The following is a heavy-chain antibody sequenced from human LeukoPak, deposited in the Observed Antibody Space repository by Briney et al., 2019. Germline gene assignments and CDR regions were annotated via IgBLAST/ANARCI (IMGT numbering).Heavy chain of an antibody. D-gene: IGHD3-10*01. CDR3: ATLYYGSGSYPVY. CDR2: IDDGGIST. Sequence: GGSLRLSCAASGFTFNNNDMTWVRQAPGKGLEWVSTIDDGGISTYYADSVKGRFTVSRDNSKNTLYLQMNSLRAEDTAVYYCATLYYGSGSYPVYWGQGTLVTVSS. J-gene: IGHJ4*02. CDR1: GFTFNNND. V-gene: IGHV3-23*01.